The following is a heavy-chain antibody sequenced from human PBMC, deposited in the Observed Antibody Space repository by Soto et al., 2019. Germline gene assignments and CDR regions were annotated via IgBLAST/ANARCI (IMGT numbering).Heavy chain of an antibody. CDR3: ARHCAYYYGSGSSFDS. Sequence: GACLKSSCQSSGHNFSIYWIAWVRQMPGRGLEWMGIIYPGDSDTRYSPSFQGQVTLSVDKSITTAYVQWSSLKSSDTAIYYCARHCAYYYGSGSSFDSWGQGTLVTVSS. J-gene: IGHJ4*02. CDR1: GHNFSIYW. CDR2: IYPGDSDT. V-gene: IGHV5-51*01. D-gene: IGHD3-10*01.